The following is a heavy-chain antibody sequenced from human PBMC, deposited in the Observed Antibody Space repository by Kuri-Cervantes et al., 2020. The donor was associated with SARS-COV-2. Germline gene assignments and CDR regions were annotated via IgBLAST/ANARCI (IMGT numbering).Heavy chain of an antibody. CDR1: GYTFTSYG. CDR3: ATHDSRGYYYDY. Sequence: VSVKVSCKASGYTFTSYGISWVRQAPGQGLEWMGWISGYNGDTEYAQILQGRVTMTTDTSTSTAYMELRSLTSDDTAVYYCATHDSRGYYYDYWGQGTLVTVSS. CDR2: ISGYNGDT. V-gene: IGHV1-18*01. J-gene: IGHJ4*02. D-gene: IGHD3-22*01.